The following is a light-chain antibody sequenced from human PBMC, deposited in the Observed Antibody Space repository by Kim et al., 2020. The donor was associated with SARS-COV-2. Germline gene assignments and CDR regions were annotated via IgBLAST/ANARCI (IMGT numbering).Light chain of an antibody. J-gene: IGLJ3*02. V-gene: IGLV4-60*03. Sequence: SVKLTCTLSSGHSSYIIAWHQQQPGKAPRYLMKLEGSGSYNKGSGVPDRFSGSSSGADRYLTISNLKSEDEADYYCETWDSNTRVFGGGTKLTV. CDR2: LEGSGSY. CDR1: SGHSSYI. CDR3: ETWDSNTRV.